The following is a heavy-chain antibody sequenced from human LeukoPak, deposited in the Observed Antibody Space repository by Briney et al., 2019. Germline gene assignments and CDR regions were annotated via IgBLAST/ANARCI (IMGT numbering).Heavy chain of an antibody. Sequence: SQTLSLTCTVSGGSISSDSYYWSWIRQPAGKGLEWIGRIYTSGSTNYNPSLKSRVTISVDTSKNQFSLKLSSVTAADTAVYYCARAALAFDYWGQGTLVTVSS. CDR3: ARAALAFDY. CDR1: GGSISSDSYY. CDR2: IYTSGST. J-gene: IGHJ4*02. V-gene: IGHV4-61*02.